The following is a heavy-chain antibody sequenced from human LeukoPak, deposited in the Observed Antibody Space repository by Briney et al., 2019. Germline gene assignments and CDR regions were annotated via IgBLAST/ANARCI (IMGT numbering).Heavy chain of an antibody. CDR3: ARAYCSGGSCYFDY. J-gene: IGHJ4*02. CDR1: GFTFSSYS. D-gene: IGHD2-15*01. Sequence: PGGSLRLPCAASGFTFSSYSMNWVRQAPGKGLEWVSSISSSSSYIYYADSVKGRFTISRDNAKNSLYLQMNSLRAEDTAVYYCARAYCSGGSCYFDYWGQGTLVTVSP. V-gene: IGHV3-21*01. CDR2: ISSSSSYI.